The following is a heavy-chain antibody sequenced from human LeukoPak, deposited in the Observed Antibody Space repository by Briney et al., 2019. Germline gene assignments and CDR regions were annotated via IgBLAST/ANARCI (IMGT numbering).Heavy chain of an antibody. V-gene: IGHV3-49*04. CDR3: AGHARHSNSRAYDY. Sequence: GGSLRLSCTASGFTFGDYAMSWVRQAPGKGLEWVGFIRSKTYDGTTEYAASVKGRFTISRDDSKSIAYLQMNSLKTEDTAVYYCAGHARHSNSRAYDYWGQGTQVTVSS. CDR1: GFTFGDYA. J-gene: IGHJ4*02. CDR2: IRSKTYDGTT. D-gene: IGHD6-13*01.